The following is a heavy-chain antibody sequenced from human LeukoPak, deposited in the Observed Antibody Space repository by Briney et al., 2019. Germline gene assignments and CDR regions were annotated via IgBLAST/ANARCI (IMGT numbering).Heavy chain of an antibody. V-gene: IGHV3-66*01. J-gene: IGHJ4*02. CDR3: VTASFDY. CDR2: IYSGGNT. Sequence: SAGSLRLSCVASGFTVSSNYMSWVRQAPGKGLEWVSVIYSGGNTNYADSVKGRFTISRDNSKNTLYLQMNSLRAEDTALYYCVTASFDYWGQGTLVTVSS. CDR1: GFTVSSNY. D-gene: IGHD3-16*01.